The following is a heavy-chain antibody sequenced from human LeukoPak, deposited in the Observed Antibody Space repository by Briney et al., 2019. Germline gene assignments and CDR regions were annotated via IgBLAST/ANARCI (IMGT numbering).Heavy chain of an antibody. CDR3: ASGTLEYSSSSWVDYYYYYGMDV. D-gene: IGHD6-6*01. CDR2: ISAYNGNT. V-gene: IGHV1-18*01. CDR1: GYTFTSYG. J-gene: IGHJ6*02. Sequence: GASVTVSCKASGYTFTSYGISWVRQAPGQGLEWMGWISAYNGNTNYAQKLQGRVTMTTDTSTSTAYMELRSLRSDDTAVYYCASGTLEYSSSSWVDYYYYYGMDVWGQGTTVTVSS.